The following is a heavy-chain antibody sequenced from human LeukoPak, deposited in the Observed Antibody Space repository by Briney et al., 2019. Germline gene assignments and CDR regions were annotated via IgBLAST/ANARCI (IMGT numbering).Heavy chain of an antibody. CDR3: AKEGLVGYYDSSGYYHNWFDP. V-gene: IGHV3-53*01. Sequence: GGSLRLSCAASGFTVSSYYMNWVRQAPGKELEWVSVIYTGGGRYYADSVRGRFTISRDNSKNTLYLQMNSLRAEDTAVYYCAKEGLVGYYDSSGYYHNWFDPWGQGTLVTVSS. CDR2: IYTGGGR. J-gene: IGHJ5*02. CDR1: GFTVSSYY. D-gene: IGHD3-22*01.